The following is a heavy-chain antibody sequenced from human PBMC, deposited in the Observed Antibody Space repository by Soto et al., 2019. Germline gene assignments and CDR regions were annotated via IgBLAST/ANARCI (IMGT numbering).Heavy chain of an antibody. CDR1: GFTVSSNY. Sequence: VQLVETGGGLIQPGGSLRLSCAASGFTVSSNYMSWVRQAPGKGLEWIGSIYYSGSTYYNPSLKSRVTISVDTSKNQFSLKLSSVTAADTAVYYCARLLSTMVRGVATDAFDIWGQGTMVTVSS. V-gene: IGHV4-59*05. J-gene: IGHJ3*02. D-gene: IGHD3-10*01. CDR3: ARLLSTMVRGVATDAFDI. CDR2: IYYSGST.